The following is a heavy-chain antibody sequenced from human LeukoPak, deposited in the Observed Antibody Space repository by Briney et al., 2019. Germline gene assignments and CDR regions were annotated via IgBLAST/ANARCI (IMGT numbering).Heavy chain of an antibody. D-gene: IGHD2-2*01. Sequence: PGGSLRLSCAASGFTFDKYIMHWVRQTPGKGLEWVSGISWNSYSLGYADSVKGRFSISRDNAKNSLYLQMNSLRAEDTAVYYCARVDPYGSSSFFDYWGQGTLVTVSS. CDR1: GFTFDKYI. CDR2: ISWNSYSL. V-gene: IGHV3-9*01. J-gene: IGHJ4*02. CDR3: ARVDPYGSSSFFDY.